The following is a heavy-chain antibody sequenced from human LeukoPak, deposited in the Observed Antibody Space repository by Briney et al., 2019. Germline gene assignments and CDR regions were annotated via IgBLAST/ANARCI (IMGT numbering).Heavy chain of an antibody. Sequence: GGSLRLSCAAPGFTFSSYGMSWVRQAPGKGLEWVSAISGSGGSTYYADSVKGRFTISRDNSKNTLYLQMNSLRAEDTAVYYCAKGGDYVWGSYRFTAYYFDYWGQGTLVTVSS. V-gene: IGHV3-23*01. CDR3: AKGGDYVWGSYRFTAYYFDY. CDR2: ISGSGGST. D-gene: IGHD3-16*02. J-gene: IGHJ4*02. CDR1: GFTFSSYG.